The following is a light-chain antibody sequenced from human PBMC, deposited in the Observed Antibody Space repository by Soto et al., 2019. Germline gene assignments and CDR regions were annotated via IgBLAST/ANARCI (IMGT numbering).Light chain of an antibody. Sequence: QSALTQPRSVSGSPGQSVTISCTGTSSDVGAYNCVSWYQHHPGKDPKLMIYDVSKRPSGVPDRFSGSKSGNTASLTISGLQAEDEADYYCCSYAGSNTHVVFGGGTKLTVL. J-gene: IGLJ2*01. V-gene: IGLV2-11*01. CDR3: CSYAGSNTHVV. CDR1: SSDVGAYNC. CDR2: DVS.